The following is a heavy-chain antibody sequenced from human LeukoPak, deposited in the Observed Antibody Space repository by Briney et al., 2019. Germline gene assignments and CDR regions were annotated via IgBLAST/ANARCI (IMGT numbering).Heavy chain of an antibody. CDR3: AKDPQTKYSGSYWYYFDY. CDR2: ISYDGTNK. CDR1: GFTFSTYG. Sequence: GGSLRPSCAASGFTFSTYGMHWVRQAPGKGLEWVAVISYDGTNKYYADSVKGRFTISRDNSKNTLYLQMNSLRAEDTAVYYCAKDPQTKYSGSYWYYFDYWGQGTLVPVSS. D-gene: IGHD1-26*01. V-gene: IGHV3-30*18. J-gene: IGHJ4*02.